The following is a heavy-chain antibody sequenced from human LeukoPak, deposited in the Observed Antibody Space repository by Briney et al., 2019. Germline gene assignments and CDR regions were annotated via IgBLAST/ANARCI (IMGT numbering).Heavy chain of an antibody. Sequence: PSETLSLTCAVYGGSFSGYYWSWIRQPPGKGLEWIGEINHSGSTNYNPSLKSRVTISVDTSKNQFSLKLSSVTAADTAVYSCAKELLFGELPLWYFDSWGQGTLVTVSS. J-gene: IGHJ4*02. CDR2: INHSGST. CDR3: AKELLFGELPLWYFDS. CDR1: GGSFSGYY. V-gene: IGHV4-34*01. D-gene: IGHD3-10*01.